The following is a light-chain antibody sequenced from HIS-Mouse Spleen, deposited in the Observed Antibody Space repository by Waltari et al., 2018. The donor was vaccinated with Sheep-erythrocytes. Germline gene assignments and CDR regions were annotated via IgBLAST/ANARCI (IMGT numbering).Light chain of an antibody. CDR1: QSLRHSNGYNY. J-gene: IGKJ1*01. Sequence: DIVMTQSPLSLPVTPGEPASISCRSSQSLRHSNGYNYLDWYLQKPGHSPQLLIYLGSNRASGVPDRFSGSGSGTDFTLKISRVEAEDVGVYYCMQALQTPWTFGQGTKVEIK. CDR2: LGS. CDR3: MQALQTPWT. V-gene: IGKV2-28*01.